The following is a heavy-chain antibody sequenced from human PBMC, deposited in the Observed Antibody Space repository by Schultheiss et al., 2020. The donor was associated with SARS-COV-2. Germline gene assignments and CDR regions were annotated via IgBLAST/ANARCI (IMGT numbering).Heavy chain of an antibody. Sequence: GGSLRLSCAASAFTFSDYYMTWIRQAPGKGLEWVSYISSSSSYTNYADSVEGRFTISRDNAKNSLYLQMNSLRAEDTAVYYCARDRSMVRGVIPYYYMDVWGKGTTVTVSS. J-gene: IGHJ6*03. D-gene: IGHD3-10*01. V-gene: IGHV3-11*06. CDR3: ARDRSMVRGVIPYYYMDV. CDR1: AFTFSDYY. CDR2: ISSSSSYT.